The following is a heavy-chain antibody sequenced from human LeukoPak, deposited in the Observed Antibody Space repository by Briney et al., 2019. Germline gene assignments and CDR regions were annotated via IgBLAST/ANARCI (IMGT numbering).Heavy chain of an antibody. V-gene: IGHV4-39*07. CDR2: IYYSGST. Sequence: SETLSLTCTVSGGSISSSSYYWGWIRQPPGKGLEWIGSIYYSGSTYYNPSLKSRVTISVDTSKNQFSLKLSSVTAADTAVYYCARVGGYTYYYDSSGYFDYWGQGTLVTVSS. CDR1: GGSISSSSYY. J-gene: IGHJ4*02. CDR3: ARVGGYTYYYDSSGYFDY. D-gene: IGHD3-22*01.